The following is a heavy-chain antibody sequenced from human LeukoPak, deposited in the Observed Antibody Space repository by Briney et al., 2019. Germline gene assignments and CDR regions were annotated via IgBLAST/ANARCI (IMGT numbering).Heavy chain of an antibody. D-gene: IGHD6-13*01. V-gene: IGHV4-30-2*01. Sequence: SETLSLTCAVSGGSISSGGYSWSWIRQPPGKGLEWIGYIYHSGSTYYNPSLKSRVTISVDTSKNQFSLKLSSVTAADTAVYYCARTSSWYYYYGMDVWGQGTTVTVSS. J-gene: IGHJ6*02. CDR2: IYHSGST. CDR1: GGSISSGGYS. CDR3: ARTSSWYYYYGMDV.